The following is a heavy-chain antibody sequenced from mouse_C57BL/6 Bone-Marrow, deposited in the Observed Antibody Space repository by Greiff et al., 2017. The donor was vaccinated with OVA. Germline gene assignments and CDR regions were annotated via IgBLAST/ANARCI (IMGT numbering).Heavy chain of an antibody. CDR3: ARGDQLGRFAY. D-gene: IGHD4-1*02. J-gene: IGHJ3*01. CDR2: IYPGDGDT. CDR1: GYAFSSSW. Sequence: VKLMESGPELVKPGASVKISCKASGYAFSSSWMNWVKQRPGKGLEWIGRIYPGDGDTNYNGKFKGKATLTADKSSSTAYMQLSSLTSEDSAVYFCARGDQLGRFAYWGQGTLVTVSA. V-gene: IGHV1-82*01.